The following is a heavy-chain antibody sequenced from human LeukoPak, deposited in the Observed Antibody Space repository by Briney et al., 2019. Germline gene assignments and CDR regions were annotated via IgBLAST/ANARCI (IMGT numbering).Heavy chain of an antibody. CDR2: IWYDGSNK. J-gene: IGHJ4*02. D-gene: IGHD3-22*01. CDR1: GFTFSSYG. CDR3: ARDRYDSSRYGTFDY. Sequence: TGGSLRLSCAASGFTFSSYGMHWVRQAPGKGLEWVAVIWYDGSNKYYADSVKGRFTISRDNSKNTLYLQMNSLRAEDTAVYYCARDRYDSSRYGTFDYWGQGTLVTVSS. V-gene: IGHV3-33*08.